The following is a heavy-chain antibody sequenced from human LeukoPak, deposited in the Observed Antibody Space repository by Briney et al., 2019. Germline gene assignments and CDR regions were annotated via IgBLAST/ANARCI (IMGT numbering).Heavy chain of an antibody. CDR3: ARGPVTYYDILTPRAFDY. CDR1: GYTFTSYY. D-gene: IGHD3-9*01. Sequence: ASVKVSCKASGYTFTSYYMHWVRQAPGQGLEWMGTINPSGGSISYAQKFQGRVTMTRDTSTSTVYMELSSLRSEDTAVYYCARGPVTYYDILTPRAFDYWGQGTLVTVSS. CDR2: INPSGGSI. V-gene: IGHV1-46*01. J-gene: IGHJ4*02.